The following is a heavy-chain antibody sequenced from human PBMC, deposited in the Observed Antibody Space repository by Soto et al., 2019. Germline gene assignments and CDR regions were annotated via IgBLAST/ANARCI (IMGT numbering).Heavy chain of an antibody. CDR1: GGTFSTYA. J-gene: IGHJ6*02. CDR3: ARDEMVVATGSRTWHYYSGMDV. CDR2: IIPIFGTA. Sequence: QVQLVQSGAEVKKPGSSVKVSCKSSGGTFSTYAISWVRQAPGQGLEWMGGIIPIFGTANYAQKFQGRVTITADESTTTDYMELISLRSEDTAVYYCARDEMVVATGSRTWHYYSGMDVWGQGTTVTVSS. V-gene: IGHV1-69*12. D-gene: IGHD2-15*01.